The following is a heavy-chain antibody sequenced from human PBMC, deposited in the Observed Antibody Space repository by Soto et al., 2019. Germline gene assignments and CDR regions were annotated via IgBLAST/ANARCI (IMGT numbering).Heavy chain of an antibody. CDR1: GFNFSSYG. D-gene: IGHD2-8*01. CDR2: IWYDGRDK. Sequence: GGSLRLSCAASGFNFSSYGIHWVRQAPGKGLEWVALIWYDGRDKYYADSVNGRFTISRDNSKNTVYLQMNSLRAEDTALYYCTRDVGRCAFWGQGTLVTVSS. CDR3: TRDVGRCAF. J-gene: IGHJ4*02. V-gene: IGHV3-33*01.